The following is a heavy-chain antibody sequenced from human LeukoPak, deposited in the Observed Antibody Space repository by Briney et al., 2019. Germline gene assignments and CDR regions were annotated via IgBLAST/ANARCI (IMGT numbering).Heavy chain of an antibody. Sequence: PSETLSLTCAVSGCSISSGYYWGWIRQPPGKGLEWIGTIYHSGSTYYNPSLKSRVTISVDRSKNQFSLKLSSVTAADTAVYYCARRSSAFDPWGQGTLVTVSS. J-gene: IGHJ5*02. D-gene: IGHD3-3*01. CDR1: GCSISSGYY. CDR2: IYHSGST. V-gene: IGHV4-38-2*01. CDR3: ARRSSAFDP.